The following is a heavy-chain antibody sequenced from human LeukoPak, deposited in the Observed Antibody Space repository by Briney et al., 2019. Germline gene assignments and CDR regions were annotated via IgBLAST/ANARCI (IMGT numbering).Heavy chain of an antibody. Sequence: GGSLRLSCAASGFTFSSYAMHWVRQAPGKGLEWVAVISYDGSNKYYADSVKGRFTISRDNSKNTLYLQMNSLRAEDTAVYYCARAVLVDYWGQGTLVTVSS. J-gene: IGHJ4*02. CDR2: ISYDGSNK. V-gene: IGHV3-30-3*01. CDR1: GFTFSSYA. D-gene: IGHD3-10*01. CDR3: ARAVLVDY.